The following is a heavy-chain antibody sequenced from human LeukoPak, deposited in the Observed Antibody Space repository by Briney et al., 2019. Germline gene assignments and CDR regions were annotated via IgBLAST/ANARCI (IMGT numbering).Heavy chain of an antibody. J-gene: IGHJ4*02. V-gene: IGHV1-8*01. CDR3: AVDLVGATNAFDY. CDR1: GYTFTSYD. Sequence: ASVKVSCTASGYTFTSYDINWVRQATGQGLEWMGWMNPNSGNTGYTQKFQGRVTMTRNTSISTAYMELSSLRSEDTAVYFCAVDLVGATNAFDYWGQGTLVTVSS. CDR2: MNPNSGNT. D-gene: IGHD1-26*01.